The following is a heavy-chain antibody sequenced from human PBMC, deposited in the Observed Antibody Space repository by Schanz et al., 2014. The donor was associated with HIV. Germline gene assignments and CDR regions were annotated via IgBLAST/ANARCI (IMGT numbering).Heavy chain of an antibody. CDR1: GFPFSNFA. D-gene: IGHD3-22*01. CDR3: AKDGNWYDSRYRGKGNYYYYYGMDV. J-gene: IGHJ6*02. CDR2: ISTGGERT. V-gene: IGHV3-23*01. Sequence: EEHLLESGGDLIQPGGSLRLSCVASGFPFSNFAMSWVRQDPGRGLEWVSAISTGGERTFYADSVKGRFTISRDNSKNTLYLQIKSLRPEDTAVYYCAKDGNWYDSRYRGKGNYYYYYGMDVWGQGTTVTVSS.